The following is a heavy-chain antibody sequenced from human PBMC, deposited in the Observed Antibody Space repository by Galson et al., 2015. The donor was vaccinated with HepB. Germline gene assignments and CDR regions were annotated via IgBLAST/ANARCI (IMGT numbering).Heavy chain of an antibody. Sequence: SLRLSCAASGFTFSSYGMHWVRQAPGKGLEWVAFIRYDGSNKYYADSVKGRFTISRDNSKNTLYLQMNSLRAEDTAVYYCAKDGDYYGSRVDWYFDLWGRGTLVTVSS. CDR3: AKDGDYYGSRVDWYFDL. J-gene: IGHJ2*01. CDR1: GFTFSSYG. CDR2: IRYDGSNK. D-gene: IGHD3-10*01. V-gene: IGHV3-30*02.